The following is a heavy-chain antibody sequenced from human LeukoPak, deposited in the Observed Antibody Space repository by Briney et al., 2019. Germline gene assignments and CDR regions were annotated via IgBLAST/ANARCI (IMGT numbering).Heavy chain of an antibody. CDR1: GFTFSRYW. CDR3: ARAPSEIGGYYPEYFRH. V-gene: IGHV3-74*01. D-gene: IGHD3-22*01. J-gene: IGHJ1*01. CDR2: IKSDGNT. Sequence: GGSLRLSCAASGFTFSRYWMHWVRQAPGKGLVWVSRIKSDGNTTYADSVKGRFTISRDNAKNTVSLQMNSLRAEDTGVYFCARAPSEIGGYYPEYFRHWGQGTLVTVSS.